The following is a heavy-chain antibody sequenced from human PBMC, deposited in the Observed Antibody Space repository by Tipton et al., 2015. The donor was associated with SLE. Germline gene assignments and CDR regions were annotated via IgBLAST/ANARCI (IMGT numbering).Heavy chain of an antibody. CDR1: GGSISSGSYY. CDR3: ARGRHIVVVIPGGRDYGLDV. CDR2: VHHSGST. Sequence: TLSLTCTVSGGSISSGSYYWSWIRQTPGKGLEWIGEVHHSGSTNCNPSLKSRVTISVDTSNYQVSLNLSSVTAADTAVYYCARGRHIVVVIPGGRDYGLDVWGQGTTVTVSS. J-gene: IGHJ6*02. D-gene: IGHD2-21*01. V-gene: IGHV4-39*01.